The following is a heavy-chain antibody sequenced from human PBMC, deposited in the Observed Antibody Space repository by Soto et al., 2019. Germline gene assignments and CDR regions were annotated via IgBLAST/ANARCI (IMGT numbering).Heavy chain of an antibody. J-gene: IGHJ4*02. Sequence: PGRSLRLSCAASGFTFSNYAMTWVRRAPGKGLEWVSTISGSAGSTYYADSVKGRFTISRDNTKNTLYLQMNSLRAEDTAVYYCAKSSSSWYASYFDYWGQGTLVTVSS. CDR1: GFTFSNYA. V-gene: IGHV3-23*01. D-gene: IGHD6-13*01. CDR2: ISGSAGST. CDR3: AKSSSSWYASYFDY.